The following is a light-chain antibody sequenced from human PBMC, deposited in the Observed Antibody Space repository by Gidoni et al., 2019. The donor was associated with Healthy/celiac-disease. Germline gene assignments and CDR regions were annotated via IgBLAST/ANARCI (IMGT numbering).Light chain of an antibody. CDR3: QSYDSSLSGSV. Sequence: SVLTQPPSVSVAPGQRVTISCTGSSSNIGAGYDVHWYQQLPGTAPKLLIYGNSKRPAGVPDRFSGSKSGTSAALDITGLQAEDEADYYCQSYDSSLSGSVFGGGTKLTVL. V-gene: IGLV1-40*01. CDR1: SSNIGAGYD. CDR2: GNS. J-gene: IGLJ3*02.